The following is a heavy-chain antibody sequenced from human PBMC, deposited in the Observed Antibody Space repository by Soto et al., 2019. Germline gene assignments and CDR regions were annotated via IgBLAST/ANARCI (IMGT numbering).Heavy chain of an antibody. J-gene: IGHJ4*02. CDR1: GGTFSSHA. D-gene: IGHD6-6*01. CDR2: IIPIFETA. CDR3: AIGDRSSWIGNH. Sequence: QVHLVQSGAEVTKAGSSVKVSCKASGGTFSSHAFSWVRQAPGQGLEWVGGIIPIFETANYGQEFQGKVNISADESTNTVILELNKLRSDDTAIYSCAIGDRSSWIGNHWGPGTQVTVS. V-gene: IGHV1-69*01.